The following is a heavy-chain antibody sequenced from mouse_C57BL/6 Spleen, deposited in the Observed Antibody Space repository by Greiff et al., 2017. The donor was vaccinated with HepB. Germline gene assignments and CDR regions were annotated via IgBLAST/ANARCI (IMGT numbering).Heavy chain of an antibody. J-gene: IGHJ2*01. CDR2: IYPGDGDT. V-gene: IGHV1-80*01. D-gene: IGHD1-1*01. CDR1: GYAFSSYW. CDR3: AREITTVEGYYFDY. Sequence: VQLQQSGAELVKPGASVKISCKASGYAFSSYWMNWVKQRPGKGLEWIGQIYPGDGDTNYNGKFKGKATLTADKSSSTAYMQLSSLTSEDSAVYFCAREITTVEGYYFDYWGQGTTLTVSS.